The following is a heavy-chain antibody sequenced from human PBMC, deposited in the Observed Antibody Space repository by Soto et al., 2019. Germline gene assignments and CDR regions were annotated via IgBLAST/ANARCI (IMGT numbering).Heavy chain of an antibody. Sequence: GGSLRLSCGVSGLTLSRYWMSWVRQSPGKGLEWVANIREDGSQKYYLDSVKGRITISRDNAKKSLYLQMNSLRAEDTGVYYCARQDYDYRSGSFYGMDGWGQGNTVTVSS. J-gene: IGHJ6*02. V-gene: IGHV3-7*01. D-gene: IGHD3-22*01. CDR3: ARQDYDYRSGSFYGMDG. CDR2: IREDGSQK. CDR1: GLTLSRYW.